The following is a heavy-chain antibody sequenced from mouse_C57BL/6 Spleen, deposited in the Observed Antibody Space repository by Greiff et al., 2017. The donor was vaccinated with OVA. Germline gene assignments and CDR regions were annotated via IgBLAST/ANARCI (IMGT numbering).Heavy chain of an antibody. CDR2: IDPENGDT. CDR1: GFNIKDDY. J-gene: IGHJ4*01. Sequence: VQLQQSGAALVRPGASVTLSCTASGFNIKDDYMHWVKQRPEQGLEWIGWIDPENGDTEYASKFQGKATITADTSSNTAYLQLSSLTSEDTAVYYCTTTAQATWGDYWGQGTSVTVSS. V-gene: IGHV14-4*01. CDR3: TTTAQATWGDY. D-gene: IGHD3-2*02.